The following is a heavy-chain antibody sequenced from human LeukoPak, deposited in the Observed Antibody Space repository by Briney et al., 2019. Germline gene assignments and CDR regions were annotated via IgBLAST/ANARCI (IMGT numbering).Heavy chain of an antibody. Sequence: GASVKVSCKASGYTFTGYYMHWVRQAPGQGLEWMGWINPNSGGTNYAQKFQGRVTMTRDTSISTAYMELSRLRSDDTAVYYCARGASREDYDILTGYPQTIGYWGQGTLVTVSS. CDR3: ARGASREDYDILTGYPQTIGY. D-gene: IGHD3-9*01. CDR1: GYTFTGYY. V-gene: IGHV1-2*02. CDR2: INPNSGGT. J-gene: IGHJ4*02.